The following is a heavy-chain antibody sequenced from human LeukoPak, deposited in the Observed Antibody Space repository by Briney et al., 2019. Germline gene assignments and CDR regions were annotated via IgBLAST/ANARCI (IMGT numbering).Heavy chain of an antibody. D-gene: IGHD2-15*01. Sequence: GGSLSLSCAPSGLTFSDYAMSWFRQAPGKGLEWVSGITSGFTPHYADSVKGRFTISRDNSKNTFHLQLNSLRAEDTAVYYCAKDYSESRVADVFFEYWGQGTLVTVSS. V-gene: IGHV3-23*01. CDR2: ITSGFTP. J-gene: IGHJ4*02. CDR3: AKDYSESRVADVFFEY. CDR1: GLTFSDYA.